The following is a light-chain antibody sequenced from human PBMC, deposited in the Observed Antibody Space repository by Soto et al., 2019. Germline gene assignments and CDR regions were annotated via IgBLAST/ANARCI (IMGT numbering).Light chain of an antibody. V-gene: IGLV2-14*03. CDR2: AVS. Sequence: QSVLTQPASVSGSPGQSITISCTGTSSDVGGYNYVSWYQHHPGKAPKLMIYAVSNRPSGVSNRFSGSKSGNTASLTISGLQAEDEADYYCSSYTSSSTLVFGGGTQLTVL. CDR1: SSDVGGYNY. J-gene: IGLJ2*01. CDR3: SSYTSSSTLV.